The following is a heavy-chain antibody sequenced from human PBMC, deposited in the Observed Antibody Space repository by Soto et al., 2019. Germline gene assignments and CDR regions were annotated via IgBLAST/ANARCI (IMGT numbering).Heavy chain of an antibody. CDR2: IYSGGST. D-gene: IGHD5-12*01. V-gene: IGHV3-53*02. J-gene: IGHJ3*02. CDR3: ARGPCPPYSGYDSAFDI. CDR1: GFTVSSNY. Sequence: EVQLVETGGGLIQPGGSLRLSCAASGFTVSSNYMSWVRQAPGKGLEWVSVIYSGGSTYYADSVKGRFTISRDNSKNTLYFQRNSLRAEDTAVYYCARGPCPPYSGYDSAFDIWGQGTMVTVSS.